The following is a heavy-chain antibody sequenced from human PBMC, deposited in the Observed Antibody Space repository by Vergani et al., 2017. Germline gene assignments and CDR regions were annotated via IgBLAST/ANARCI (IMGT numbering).Heavy chain of an antibody. J-gene: IGHJ4*02. CDR1: GFTFSSYD. D-gene: IGHD2-2*01. CDR3: AKGGVVPAAPFDY. Sequence: EVQLVESGGGLVQPGGSLRLSCAASGFTFSSYDMHWVRQAPGKGLEWVSGISWNSGSIGYADSVKGRFTISRDNAKNSLYLQMNSLRAEDTALYYCAKGGVVPAAPFDYWGQGTLVTVSS. V-gene: IGHV3-9*01. CDR2: ISWNSGSI.